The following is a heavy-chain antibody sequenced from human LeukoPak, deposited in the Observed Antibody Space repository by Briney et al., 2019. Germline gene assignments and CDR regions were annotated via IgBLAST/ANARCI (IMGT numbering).Heavy chain of an antibody. V-gene: IGHV3-21*01. CDR1: GFTFSSYS. CDR2: ISSSSSYI. Sequence: GGSLRLSCAASGFTFSSYSMNWVRQAPGKGLEWVSSISSSSSYIYYAHSVKGRFPISRDNAKNSLSLQMNSLRAEDTAVYYCARAFYGANYYYYYMDVWGKGTTVTVPS. D-gene: IGHD4-17*01. J-gene: IGHJ6*03. CDR3: ARAFYGANYYYYYMDV.